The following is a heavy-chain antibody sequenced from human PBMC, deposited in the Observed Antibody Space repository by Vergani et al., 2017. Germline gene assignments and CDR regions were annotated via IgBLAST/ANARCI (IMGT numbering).Heavy chain of an antibody. V-gene: IGHV3-15*01. D-gene: IGHD3-3*01. CDR3: ASQKGKGYYDFWSAKGNYFDY. Sequence: EVQLVETGGGLIQPGGSLRLSCAASGFTFSNAWMSWVRQAPGKGLEWVGRIKSKNDGGTTDYAAPVKGRFTISRDDSKNTLYLQMNSLKTEDTAVYYCASQKGKGYYDFWSAKGNYFDYWGQGTLVTVSS. J-gene: IGHJ4*02. CDR1: GFTFSNAW. CDR2: IKSKNDGGTT.